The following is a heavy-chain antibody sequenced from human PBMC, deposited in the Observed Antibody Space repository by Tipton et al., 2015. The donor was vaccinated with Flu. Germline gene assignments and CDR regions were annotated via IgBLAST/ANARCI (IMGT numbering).Heavy chain of an antibody. CDR2: IHRYGTT. Sequence: TLSLTCVVSGDSISSDYFWGWIRQPPGKGLEWIATIHRYGTTYYNPSLKSRVTISIDTSKNQFSLRLSSVTAADTAVYFCARDPSLGMPEYFDSWGQGTLITVSS. V-gene: IGHV4-38-2*02. CDR3: ARDPSLGMPEYFDS. CDR1: GDSISSDYF. J-gene: IGHJ4*02. D-gene: IGHD2-2*01.